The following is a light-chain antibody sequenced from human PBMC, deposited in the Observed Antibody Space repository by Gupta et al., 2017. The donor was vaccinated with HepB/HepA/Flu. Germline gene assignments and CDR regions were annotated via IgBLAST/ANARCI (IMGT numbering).Light chain of an antibody. CDR1: NSNIGSNT. CDR3: AAWDDSLNGVV. Sequence: QSVLTQPPSASGTPGQRVTISCSGSNSNIGSNTVNWYQQLPGTAPKLLIYNNNQRPSGVPDRFSGSKSGTSASLAISGLQSEDEAEYYCAAWDDSLNGVVFGGGTKLTVL. CDR2: NNN. V-gene: IGLV1-44*01. J-gene: IGLJ2*01.